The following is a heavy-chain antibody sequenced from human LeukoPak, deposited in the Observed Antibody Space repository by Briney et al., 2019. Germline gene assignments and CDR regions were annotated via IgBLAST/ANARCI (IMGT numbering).Heavy chain of an antibody. CDR3: ARVSLWSKRGIDY. J-gene: IGHJ4*02. Sequence: SETLSLTCTVSGGSISSGDYYWSWLRQPPGTGLEWIGYIYYSGSTYYNPSLKSRVTISVDTSKNQFSLKLSSVTAADTAVYYCARVSLWSKRGIDYWGQGTLVTVSS. CDR1: GGSISSGDYY. CDR2: IYYSGST. D-gene: IGHD3-10*01. V-gene: IGHV4-30-4*01.